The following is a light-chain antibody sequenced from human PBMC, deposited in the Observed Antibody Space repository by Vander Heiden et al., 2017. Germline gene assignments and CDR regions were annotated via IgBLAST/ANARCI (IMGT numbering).Light chain of an antibody. J-gene: IGLJ3*02. Sequence: QSVLTQPPSASGAPGQRVIISCSGSTSNIGSNLVNWYQPFPGTAPKPLIYGNNQRPSGVPDRFSGSKSDTSASLVISGLQSEGEADYYCAAWDDSLIGLVFGAGTKLTVL. CDR3: AAWDDSLIGLV. V-gene: IGLV1-44*01. CDR2: GNN. CDR1: TSNIGSNL.